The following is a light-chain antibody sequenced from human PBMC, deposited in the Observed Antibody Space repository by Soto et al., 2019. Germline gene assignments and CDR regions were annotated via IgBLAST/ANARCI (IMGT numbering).Light chain of an antibody. Sequence: EIVLTQSPATLSLSPGERATLSCRASQSVSSYLAWYQQKPGQAPRLLIYDASNRATGIPARFSGSGSGTEFTLTISSLQSEDFAVYYCQQRSNWQGATFGGGTKVDIK. V-gene: IGKV3-11*01. CDR1: QSVSSY. J-gene: IGKJ4*01. CDR2: DAS. CDR3: QQRSNWQGAT.